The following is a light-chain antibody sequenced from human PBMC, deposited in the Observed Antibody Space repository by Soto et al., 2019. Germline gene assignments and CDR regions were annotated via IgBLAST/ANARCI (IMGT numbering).Light chain of an antibody. CDR3: QKYTDWPYT. CDR2: DVS. J-gene: IGKJ2*01. Sequence: VMTQSPATLYVSPGETVSLSCRASQSVTTNLAWYQHKPGQAPRVLIYDVSTRATGVPARFSGSGTGTYFTLTTSSLQSDDFAVYSCQKYTDWPYTFGQGTKLEIK. V-gene: IGKV3-15*01. CDR1: QSVTTN.